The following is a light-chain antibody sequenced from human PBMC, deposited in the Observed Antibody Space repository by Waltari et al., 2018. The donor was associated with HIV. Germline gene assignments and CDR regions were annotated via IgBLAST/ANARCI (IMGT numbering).Light chain of an antibody. CDR3: ATWDDSLSGPV. CDR1: SSNIGNTY. Sequence: QSVLTQPPSASGTPGQRVTIPCSGSSSNIGNTYVYWYQQLPGTAPQLLIYRNNQRPSGGPDRFSGSKSDTSASLAISGLRSEDEADYFCATWDDSLSGPVFGGGTKLTVL. CDR2: RNN. V-gene: IGLV1-47*01. J-gene: IGLJ3*02.